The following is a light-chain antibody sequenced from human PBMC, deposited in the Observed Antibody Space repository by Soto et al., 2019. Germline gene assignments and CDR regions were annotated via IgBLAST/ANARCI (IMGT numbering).Light chain of an antibody. J-gene: IGKJ1*01. CDR2: GAS. CDR1: QGISNN. Sequence: TQSPATLSVSVGDRVTITCRASQGISNNLAWYQQKPGKAPRLLINGASTLAMGIPARFSGVGSGTDFTLTISSLQSEDIAAYFCQQDGRRPQTFGQGTKVDIK. CDR3: QQDGRRPQT. V-gene: IGKV3-15*01.